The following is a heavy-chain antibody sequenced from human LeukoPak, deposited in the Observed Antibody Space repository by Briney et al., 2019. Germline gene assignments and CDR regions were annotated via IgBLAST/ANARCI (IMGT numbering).Heavy chain of an antibody. CDR1: GYTFTSYG. V-gene: IGHV1-46*01. CDR2: INPSGGST. D-gene: IGHD1-26*01. J-gene: IGHJ4*02. CDR3: ARSDRVGANEY. Sequence: ASVKVSCKASGYTFTSYGISWVRQAPGQGLEWMGIINPSGGSTSYAQKFQGRVTMTRDMSTSTVYMELSSLRSEDTAVYYCARSDRVGANEYWGQGTLVTVSS.